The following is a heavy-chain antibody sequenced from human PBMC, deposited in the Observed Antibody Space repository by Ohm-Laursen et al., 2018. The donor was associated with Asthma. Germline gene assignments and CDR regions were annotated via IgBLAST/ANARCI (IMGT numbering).Heavy chain of an antibody. J-gene: IGHJ4*02. Sequence: ASVKASCKASGYTFTSYDINWVRQATGQGLEWMGWMNPNSGNTDYERKFQGRVTMTRNTSISTAYLELSSLSSEDTAVYYCARLGYGGNSGFDYWGQGTLVTVSS. CDR1: GYTFTSYD. D-gene: IGHD4-23*01. CDR2: MNPNSGNT. CDR3: ARLGYGGNSGFDY. V-gene: IGHV1-8*01.